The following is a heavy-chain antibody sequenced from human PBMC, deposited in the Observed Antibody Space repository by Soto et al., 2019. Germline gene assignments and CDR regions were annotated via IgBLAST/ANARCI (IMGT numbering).Heavy chain of an antibody. CDR3: ARCHRLASSHLFDY. V-gene: IGHV3-7*01. Sequence: GGSLRLSCAASGFTFSSYWMSWVRQAPGKGLEWVANIKQDGSEKYYVDSVKGRFTISRDNAKNSLYLQMNSLRAEDTAVYYCARCHRLASSHLFDYWGQGTLVTVSS. D-gene: IGHD1-26*01. CDR1: GFTFSSYW. CDR2: IKQDGSEK. J-gene: IGHJ4*02.